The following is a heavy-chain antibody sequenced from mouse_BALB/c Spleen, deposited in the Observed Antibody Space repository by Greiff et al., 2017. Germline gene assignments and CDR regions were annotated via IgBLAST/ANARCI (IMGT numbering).Heavy chain of an antibody. J-gene: IGHJ2*01. D-gene: IGHD2-12*01. V-gene: IGHV3-6*02. CDR3: ARGYGGYFDY. CDR1: GYSITSGYY. Sequence: EVQLQQSGPGLVKPSQSLSLTCSVTGYSITSGYYWNWIRQFPGNKLEWMGYISYDGSNNYNPSLKNRISITRDTSKNQFFLKLNSVTTEDTATYYCARGYGGYFDYWGQGTTLTVSS. CDR2: ISYDGSN.